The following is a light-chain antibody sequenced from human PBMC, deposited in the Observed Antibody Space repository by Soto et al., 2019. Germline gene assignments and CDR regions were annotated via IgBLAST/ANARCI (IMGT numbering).Light chain of an antibody. Sequence: DIQLTQSPSSLSASVGDRVTITCQARHDINNLLNWYQQKPGKAPKLLVYDASYLETGVPSRYSGNGSGTDFTFTISSLQPEDTATYYCQQYENLPFTFGQGTKLEIK. CDR2: DAS. V-gene: IGKV1-33*01. CDR1: HDINNL. J-gene: IGKJ2*01. CDR3: QQYENLPFT.